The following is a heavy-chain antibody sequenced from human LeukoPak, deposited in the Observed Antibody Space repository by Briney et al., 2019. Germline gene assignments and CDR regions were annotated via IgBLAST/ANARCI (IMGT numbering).Heavy chain of an antibody. Sequence: SETLSLTCTVSGGSISSYYWSCIRQPPGKGLEWIGHIYYSGSTNYNPSLKSRVTISVDTSKNQFSLKLSSVTAADTAVYYCARVGYSGAFDIWGQGTMVTVSS. CDR3: ARVGYSGAFDI. V-gene: IGHV4-59*08. CDR2: IYYSGST. J-gene: IGHJ3*02. D-gene: IGHD3-22*01. CDR1: GGSISSYY.